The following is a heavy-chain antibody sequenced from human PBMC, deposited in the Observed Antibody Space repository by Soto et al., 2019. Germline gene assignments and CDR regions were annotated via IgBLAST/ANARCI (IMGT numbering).Heavy chain of an antibody. D-gene: IGHD3-9*01. J-gene: IGHJ4*02. CDR1: GYTFTSYD. V-gene: IGHV1-8*01. Sequence: ASVKVSCKASGYTFTSYDINWVRQATGQGLEWMGWMNPNSGNTGYAQKFQGRVTMTRNTSISTAYMELSSLRSEDTAVYYCAGGPTYYDILTGHYSPIDYWGQGTLVTLSS. CDR3: AGGPTYYDILTGHYSPIDY. CDR2: MNPNSGNT.